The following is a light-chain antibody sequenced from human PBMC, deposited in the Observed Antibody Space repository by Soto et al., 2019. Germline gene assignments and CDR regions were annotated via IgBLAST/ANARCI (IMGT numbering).Light chain of an antibody. CDR3: QQSYSTPQT. CDR1: QSISNY. Sequence: DIQMTQSPSSLSASVGDRVTITCRASQSISNYLNWYQQKPGKAPKLLLYAASSWPSGVPSRFSGSGSGTDFTLTISSLQPEDFATYYCQQSYSTPQTFGQGTKVEIK. CDR2: AAS. J-gene: IGKJ1*01. V-gene: IGKV1-39*01.